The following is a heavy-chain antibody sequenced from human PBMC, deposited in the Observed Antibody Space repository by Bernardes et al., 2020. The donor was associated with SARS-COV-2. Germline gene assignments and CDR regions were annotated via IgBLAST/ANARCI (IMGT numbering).Heavy chain of an antibody. J-gene: IGHJ4*02. Sequence: GGSLRLSCAASGFTFSSYALSWVRQAPGKGLECVSVISGGGGSTYYADSVKGRFTISRDNSKNTLYLQVNSLRAEDTALYYCAKGAERSGSYAFDYWGQGTLVTVSS. CDR3: AKGAERSGSYAFDY. D-gene: IGHD3-10*01. CDR2: ISGGGGST. V-gene: IGHV3-23*01. CDR1: GFTFSSYA.